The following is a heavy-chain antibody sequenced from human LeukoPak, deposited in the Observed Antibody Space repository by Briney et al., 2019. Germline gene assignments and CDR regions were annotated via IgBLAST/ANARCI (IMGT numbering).Heavy chain of an antibody. CDR1: GGSFSGYY. J-gene: IGHJ2*01. CDR2: IYTSGST. V-gene: IGHV4-4*07. CDR3: ARDKRRYYDSSGYSNYWYFDL. D-gene: IGHD3-22*01. Sequence: PSETLSLTCAVYGGSFSGYYWSWIRQPAGKGLEWIGRIYTSGSTNYNPSLKSRVTMSVDTSKNQFSLKLSSVTAADTAVYYCARDKRRYYDSSGYSNYWYFDLWGRGTLVTVSS.